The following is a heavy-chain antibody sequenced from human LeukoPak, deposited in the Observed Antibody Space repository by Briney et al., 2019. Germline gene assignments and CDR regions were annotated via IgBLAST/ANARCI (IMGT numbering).Heavy chain of an antibody. V-gene: IGHV3-21*01. D-gene: IGHD6-25*01. Sequence: PEGSLRLSCAASGFTFSSYAMSWIRQAPGKGLEWVSSVSSSSSYIYYADSVKGRFTISRDSAKNSLYLQMNSLRAEDTAVYYCARDPADFDYWGQGTLVTVSS. J-gene: IGHJ4*02. CDR1: GFTFSSYA. CDR2: VSSSSSYI. CDR3: ARDPADFDY.